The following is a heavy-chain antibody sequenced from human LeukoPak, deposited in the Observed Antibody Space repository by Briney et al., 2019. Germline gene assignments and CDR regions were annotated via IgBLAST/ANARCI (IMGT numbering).Heavy chain of an antibody. CDR1: GFTFSSYS. V-gene: IGHV3-21*01. CDR2: ISSSSSYI. J-gene: IGHJ6*03. Sequence: GGSLRLSCAASGFTFSSYSMNWVRRAPGKGLEWVSSISSSSSYIYYADSVKGRFTISRDNAKNSLYLQMNSLRAEDTAVYYCARVLPGYYYYMDVWGKGTTVTVSS. CDR3: ARVLPGYYYYMDV.